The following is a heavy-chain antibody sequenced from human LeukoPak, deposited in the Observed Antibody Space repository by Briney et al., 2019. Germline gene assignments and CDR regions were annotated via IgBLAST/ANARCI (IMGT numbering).Heavy chain of an antibody. Sequence: ASVKVSCKASSYTFTSYGISWVRQAPGQGLEWMGWISAYNGNTNYAQKLQGRVTMTTDTSASTAYMELRSLRSDDTAVYYCARDGGDYYGSGEPNDYWGQGTLVTVSS. J-gene: IGHJ4*02. D-gene: IGHD3-10*01. V-gene: IGHV1-18*01. CDR3: ARDGGDYYGSGEPNDY. CDR2: ISAYNGNT. CDR1: SYTFTSYG.